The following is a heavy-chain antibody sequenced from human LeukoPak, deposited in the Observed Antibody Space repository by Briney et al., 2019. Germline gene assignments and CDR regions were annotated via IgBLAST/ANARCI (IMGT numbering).Heavy chain of an antibody. J-gene: IGHJ4*02. Sequence: GGSLRLSCAASGFTFSSYTMSWVRQAPGKGLEWVSTITTSDGNTYYADSVKGRFTVSRDNSKNTLYLQVNNLRAEDTAVYYCARGPNSNWSGLDFWGQGTLLTVSS. CDR2: ITTSDGNT. CDR1: GFTFSSYT. V-gene: IGHV3-23*01. CDR3: ARGPNSNWSGLDF. D-gene: IGHD6-6*01.